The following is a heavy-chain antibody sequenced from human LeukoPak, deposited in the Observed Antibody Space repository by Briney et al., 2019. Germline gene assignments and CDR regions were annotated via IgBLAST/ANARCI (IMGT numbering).Heavy chain of an antibody. D-gene: IGHD3-22*01. V-gene: IGHV4-59*01. CDR2: IYYSGST. Sequence: SETLSLTCTVSGGSISSYYWSWIRQPPGKGLEWSGYIYYSGSTNYNPSLKSRVTISVDTSKNQFSLKLSSVTAADTAVYYCAGHYYDSSGAAGWGQGTLVTVSS. CDR1: GGSISSYY. J-gene: IGHJ4*02. CDR3: AGHYYDSSGAAG.